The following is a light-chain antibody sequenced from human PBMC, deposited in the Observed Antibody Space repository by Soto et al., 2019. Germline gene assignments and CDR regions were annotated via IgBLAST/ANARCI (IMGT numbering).Light chain of an antibody. J-gene: IGLJ2*01. CDR1: SSDVGGYNY. CDR3: SSYAGTNIVV. Sequence: QSALTQPPSASGSLGQSVTISCTGTSSDVGGYNYVSWYQQHPGKAPKLMIYDVSKRPSGVPDRFSGSKSGNAASLIVSGLQAEDEADYYCSSYAGTNIVVFGGGTKLTVL. V-gene: IGLV2-8*01. CDR2: DVS.